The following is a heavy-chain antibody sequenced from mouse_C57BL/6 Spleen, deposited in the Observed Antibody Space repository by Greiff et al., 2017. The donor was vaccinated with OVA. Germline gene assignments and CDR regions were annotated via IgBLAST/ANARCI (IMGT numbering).Heavy chain of an antibody. CDR2: IDPNSGGT. V-gene: IGHV1-72*01. CDR1: GYTLTSYW. Sequence: QVQLKESGAELVKPGASVKLSCKASGYTLTSYWMHWVKQRPGRGLEWIGRIDPNSGGTKYNEKFKSKATLTVDKPSSTAYMQLSSLTSEDSAVYYCARLYDGYYEGWFAYWGQGTLVTVSA. CDR3: ARLYDGYYEGWFAY. J-gene: IGHJ3*01. D-gene: IGHD2-3*01.